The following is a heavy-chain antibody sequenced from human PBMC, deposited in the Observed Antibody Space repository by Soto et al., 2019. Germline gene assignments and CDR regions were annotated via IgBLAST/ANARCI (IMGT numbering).Heavy chain of an antibody. CDR3: AKDLVSGGTLYHLRAFDI. CDR2: ISCSGSYT. Sequence: VGSLSLPCAFSGFTFSSHIIHWVLQAPRKGPEWVSSISCSGSYTYYADSVKGRFTISRDNYKNTLYLQMNSLRAEETAVYYCAKDLVSGGTLYHLRAFDIWGQGTMVTV. V-gene: IGHV3-23*01. J-gene: IGHJ3*02. CDR1: GFTFSSHI. D-gene: IGHD3-3*02.